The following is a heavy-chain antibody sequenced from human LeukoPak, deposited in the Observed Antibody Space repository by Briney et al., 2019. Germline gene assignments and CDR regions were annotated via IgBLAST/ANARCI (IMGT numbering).Heavy chain of an antibody. J-gene: IGHJ5*02. Sequence: SVKVSCKASGGTFSSYAISWVRQAPGQGLEWMGGIIPIFGTANYAQKFQGRVTITTDESTSTAYMELSSLRSEDTAVYYCARVRLTAEALTWFEHWGRGTLVTVSS. CDR3: ARVRLTAEALTWFEH. D-gene: IGHD2-21*02. CDR2: IIPIFGTA. V-gene: IGHV1-69*05. CDR1: GGTFSSYA.